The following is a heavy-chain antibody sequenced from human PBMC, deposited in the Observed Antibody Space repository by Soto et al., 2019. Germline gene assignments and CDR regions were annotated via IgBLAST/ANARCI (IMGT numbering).Heavy chain of an antibody. D-gene: IGHD3-22*01. J-gene: IGHJ3*01. CDR3: ARDGPGGYYDSSGAIPSGPLDAFDC. CDR1: CGTYRGFR. Sequence: SVPLALTSTVFCGTYRGFRVIRIRPPPGQGREWLGDINHSGSTYYNPSLKSRVTISVDTSKNQFSLKLSSVTAADTAVYYCARDGPGGYYDSSGAIPSGPLDAFDCWGQGTMVT. CDR2: INHSGST. V-gene: IGHV4-34*01.